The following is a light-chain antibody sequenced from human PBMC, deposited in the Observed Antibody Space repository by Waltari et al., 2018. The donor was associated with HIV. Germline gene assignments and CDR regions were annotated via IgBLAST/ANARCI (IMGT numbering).Light chain of an antibody. CDR2: KDS. V-gene: IGLV3-25*03. Sequence: SYELTQQPSVSVSPGQTARITCSGDALPNQYAYWYQRKPGQAPVLVIYKDSERPSGIPERFSGSSSGTTVTLTISGVQAEDEADYYCQSADSSGTYVLFGGGTKLTVL. J-gene: IGLJ2*01. CDR1: ALPNQY. CDR3: QSADSSGTYVL.